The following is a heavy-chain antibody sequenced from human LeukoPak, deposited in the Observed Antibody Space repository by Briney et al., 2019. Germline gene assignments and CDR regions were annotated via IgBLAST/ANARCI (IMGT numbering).Heavy chain of an antibody. Sequence: GSLRLSCAGSGFTFCSYVMSRVPPAPGKGLEWVSAISGSGGSTYYADSVKGRFTISRDNSKNTLYLQMNSLRAEDTAVYYCARAGNFYWDYWGQGTLVTVSS. D-gene: IGHD1-1*01. CDR1: GFTFCSYV. CDR3: ARAGNFYWDY. CDR2: ISGSGGST. V-gene: IGHV3-23*01. J-gene: IGHJ4*02.